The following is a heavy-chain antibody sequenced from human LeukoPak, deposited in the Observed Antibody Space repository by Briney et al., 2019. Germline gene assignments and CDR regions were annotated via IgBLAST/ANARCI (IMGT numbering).Heavy chain of an antibody. V-gene: IGHV4-39*01. CDR3: ARPSPRGWHRYYYMDV. CDR1: GGSISSSSYY. CDR2: IYYSGST. D-gene: IGHD6-19*01. J-gene: IGHJ6*03. Sequence: SETLSLTCTVSGGSISSSSYYWGWIRQPPGKGLEWIGSIYYSGSTYYNPSLKSRVTISVDTSKNQFSLKLSSVTAADTAVYYCARPSPRGWHRYYYMDVWGKGTTVTVSS.